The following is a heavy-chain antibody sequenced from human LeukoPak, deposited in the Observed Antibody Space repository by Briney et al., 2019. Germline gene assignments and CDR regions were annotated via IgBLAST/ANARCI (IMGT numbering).Heavy chain of an antibody. J-gene: IGHJ5*02. CDR2: IYYSGST. D-gene: IGHD3-22*01. CDR3: ARGNYYYDSRENWFDP. Sequence: SETLSLTCTVSGGSISSYYWSWIRQPPGKGLEWIGSIYYSGSTYYNPSLKSRVTISVDTSKNQFSLKLSSVTAADTAVYYCARGNYYYDSRENWFDPWGQGTLVTVSS. V-gene: IGHV4-39*07. CDR1: GGSISSYY.